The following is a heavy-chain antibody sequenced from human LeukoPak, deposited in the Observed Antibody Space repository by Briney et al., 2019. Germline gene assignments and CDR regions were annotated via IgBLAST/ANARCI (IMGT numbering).Heavy chain of an antibody. Sequence: SVMVSCKASGGTFSSYAISWVRQAPGQGLEWMGGIIPIFGTANYAQKFQGRVTITADESTSTAYMELSSLRSEDTAVYYCARGAADAAIPYGMDVWGKGTTVTVSS. D-gene: IGHD5-18*01. CDR2: IIPIFGTA. CDR3: ARGAADAAIPYGMDV. V-gene: IGHV1-69*01. J-gene: IGHJ6*04. CDR1: GGTFSSYA.